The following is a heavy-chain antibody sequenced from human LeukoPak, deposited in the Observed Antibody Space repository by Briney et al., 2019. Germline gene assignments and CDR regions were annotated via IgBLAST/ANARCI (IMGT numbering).Heavy chain of an antibody. Sequence: KPSETLSLTCAVYGGSFSGYYWSWIRQPPGKGLEWIGEINHSGSTNYNPSLKSRVTISVDTSKNQFSLKLSSVTAADTAVYYCASRRPIAARPGEVRRRSKPHFDYWGQGTLVTVSS. CDR3: ASRRPIAARPGEVRRRSKPHFDY. J-gene: IGHJ4*02. CDR1: GGSFSGYY. D-gene: IGHD6-6*01. CDR2: INHSGST. V-gene: IGHV4-34*01.